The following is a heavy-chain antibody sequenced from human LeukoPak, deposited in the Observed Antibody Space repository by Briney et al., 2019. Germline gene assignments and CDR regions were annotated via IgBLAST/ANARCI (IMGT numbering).Heavy chain of an antibody. CDR2: ISTSSIYI. D-gene: IGHD6-13*01. CDR1: GFTFSSYS. Sequence: GGSLRLSCAASGFTFSSYSMNWVRQAPGKGLEWVSSISTSSIYIYYADSVKGRFTISRDNAKNSLYLQMNSLRAEDTAVYYCARDQQQLVDYWGQGTLVTVSS. J-gene: IGHJ4*02. CDR3: ARDQQQLVDY. V-gene: IGHV3-21*01.